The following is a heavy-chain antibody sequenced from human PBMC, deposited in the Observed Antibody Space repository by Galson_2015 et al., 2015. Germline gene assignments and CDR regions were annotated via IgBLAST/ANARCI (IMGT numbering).Heavy chain of an antibody. CDR2: NSGSGGST. Sequence: SPRLPCAAAGVTFSSYAMSWVRQAPGKGVEGGSANSGSGGSTYYPVSAKGRFTISRVNSKNTLYLQMNSLSAEDTAVYYCSGTRITMIVEEFDYWGQGTLVTVSS. CDR1: GVTFSSYA. CDR3: SGTRITMIVEEFDY. J-gene: IGHJ4*02. D-gene: IGHD3-22*01. V-gene: IGHV3-23*01.